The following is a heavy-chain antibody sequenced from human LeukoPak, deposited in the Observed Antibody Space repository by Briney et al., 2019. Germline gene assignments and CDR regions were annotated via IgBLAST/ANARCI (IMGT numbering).Heavy chain of an antibody. CDR2: IFPSGGEI. V-gene: IGHV3-23*01. D-gene: IGHD2-8*02. Sequence: GGSLRLSCEASGFTFSTFAMIWVRQPPGKGLEWVSSIFPSGGEIHYADSVMGRFTISRDNSKSTLSLQMNSLRAEDTAIYYCATYRQVLLPFESWGQGTLVTVSS. J-gene: IGHJ4*02. CDR3: ATYRQVLLPFES. CDR1: GFTFSTFA.